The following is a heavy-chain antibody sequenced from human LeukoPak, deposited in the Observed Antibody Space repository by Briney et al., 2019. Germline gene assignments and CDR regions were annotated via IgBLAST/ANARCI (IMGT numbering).Heavy chain of an antibody. CDR2: IIPIFGTA. J-gene: IGHJ4*02. CDR3: ARDSSRLRLGYYFDY. Sequence: ASVKVSCKASGYTFTNYYIHWVQQAPRQGLEWMGGIIPIFGTANYAQKFQGRVTITADESTSTAYMELSSLRSEDTAVYYCARDSSRLRLGYYFDYWGQGTLVTVSS. V-gene: IGHV1-69*13. D-gene: IGHD5-12*01. CDR1: GYTFTNYY.